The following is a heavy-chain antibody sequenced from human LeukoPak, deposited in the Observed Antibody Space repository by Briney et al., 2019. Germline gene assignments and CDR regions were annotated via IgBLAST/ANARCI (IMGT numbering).Heavy chain of an antibody. CDR3: ARFRSAATLDY. CDR1: GGSFSGYY. J-gene: IGHJ4*02. CDR2: INHSGST. V-gene: IGHV4-34*01. Sequence: SETLSLTCAVYGGSFSGYYWSWIRQPPGKGLEWIGEINHSGSTNYNPSLKSRVTISVDTSKNQFSLKLSSVTAADTAVYYCARFRSAATLDYWGQGTLVTVSS. D-gene: IGHD6-13*01.